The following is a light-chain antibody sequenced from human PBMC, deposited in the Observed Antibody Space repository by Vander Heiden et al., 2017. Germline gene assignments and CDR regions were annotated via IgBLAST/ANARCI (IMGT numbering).Light chain of an antibody. CDR2: GAS. Sequence: EIVLTQSPRTLSLSPGERATLSCRASQSVSSGYLAWYQQNPGQAPRLLIFGASSRATGIPDRFSSSGSGTDFTLTISRLEPEDFAVYYCQHYGTSPYTFGQGTKLEIK. CDR1: QSVSSGY. V-gene: IGKV3-20*01. J-gene: IGKJ2*01. CDR3: QHYGTSPYT.